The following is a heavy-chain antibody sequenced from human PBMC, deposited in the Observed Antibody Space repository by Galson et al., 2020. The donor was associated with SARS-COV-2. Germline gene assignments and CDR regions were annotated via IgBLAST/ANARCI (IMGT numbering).Heavy chain of an antibody. Sequence: GGSLRLSCAASGFTFSTYGMHWVRQAPGKGLEWVAVISYDGSNKYYADSVKGRFTISRDNSKNTLYLQMNSLRAEDTAVYYCAKDIGSGLDYWGQGSLVSVSS. CDR2: ISYDGSNK. J-gene: IGHJ4*02. D-gene: IGHD2-15*01. CDR3: AKDIGSGLDY. CDR1: GFTFSTYG. V-gene: IGHV3-30*18.